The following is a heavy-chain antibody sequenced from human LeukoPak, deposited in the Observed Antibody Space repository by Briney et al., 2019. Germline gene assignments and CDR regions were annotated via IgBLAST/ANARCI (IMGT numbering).Heavy chain of an antibody. CDR1: GFTFSHAW. J-gene: IGHJ4*02. D-gene: IGHD3-10*01. CDR2: VKSKTDGGTT. V-gene: IGHV3-15*01. CDR3: AKDGYYGSGSYWGPRWYFDY. Sequence: PGGSLRLSCAASGFTFSHAWMSWVRQAPGKGLEWVGRVKSKTDGGTTDYAAPVKGRFSISRDDAKNMLFLQMNSLRAEDTAVYYCAKDGYYGSGSYWGPRWYFDYWGQGTLVTVSS.